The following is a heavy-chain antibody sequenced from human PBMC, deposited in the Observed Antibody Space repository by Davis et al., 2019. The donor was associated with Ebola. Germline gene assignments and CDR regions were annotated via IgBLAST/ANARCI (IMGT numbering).Heavy chain of an antibody. Sequence: SVKVSCKASGGTFSSYAISWVRQAPGQGLEWMGGIIPIFGTANYAQKFQGRVTITADESMSTAYMELSSLRSEDTAVYYCARGGSLLWFREAQNNWFDPWGQGTLVTVSS. J-gene: IGHJ5*02. V-gene: IGHV1-69*13. D-gene: IGHD3-10*01. CDR3: ARGGSLLWFREAQNNWFDP. CDR2: IIPIFGTA. CDR1: GGTFSSYA.